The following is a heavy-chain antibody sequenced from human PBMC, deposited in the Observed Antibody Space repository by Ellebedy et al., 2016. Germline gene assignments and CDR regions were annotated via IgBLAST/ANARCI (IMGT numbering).Heavy chain of an antibody. CDR2: ISSNSDST. V-gene: IGHV3-23*01. Sequence: GGSLRLSXAASGFTFDTFAMSWVRQAPGKGLEWVASISSNSDSTYYAGSVKGRFTVSRDNSQDTLNLQIDSLRSDDTAVYFCARWGGRGDSSGFYSLYYCDSWGQGTLVTVSS. CDR1: GFTFDTFA. D-gene: IGHD3-22*01. J-gene: IGHJ4*02. CDR3: ARWGGRGDSSGFYSLYYCDS.